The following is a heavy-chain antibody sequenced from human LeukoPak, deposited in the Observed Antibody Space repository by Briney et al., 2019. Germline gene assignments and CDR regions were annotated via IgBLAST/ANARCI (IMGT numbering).Heavy chain of an antibody. Sequence: ASVKVSCKASGYTFTSYAMHWVRQAPGQRLEWMGWINAGNGNTKYSQKFQGRVTMTTDTSTSTAYMELRSLRSDDTAVYYCARIEYSSSSGMDVWGQGTTVTVSS. CDR1: GYTFTSYA. J-gene: IGHJ6*02. V-gene: IGHV1-3*01. CDR3: ARIEYSSSSGMDV. D-gene: IGHD6-6*01. CDR2: INAGNGNT.